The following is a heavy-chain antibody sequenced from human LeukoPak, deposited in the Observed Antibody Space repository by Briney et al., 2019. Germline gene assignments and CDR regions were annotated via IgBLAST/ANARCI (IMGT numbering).Heavy chain of an antibody. D-gene: IGHD3-3*01. CDR2: IGSSTSTI. V-gene: IGHV3-48*02. CDR1: GFTFSTYS. Sequence: GGSLRLSCEASGFTFSTYSMNWVRQAPGKGLEWVSYIGSSTSTIYYADSVKGRFTISRDYAKNALYLQMNSLSDEDTAVYYCARDFAWWGQGTLVTVSS. J-gene: IGHJ4*02. CDR3: ARDFAW.